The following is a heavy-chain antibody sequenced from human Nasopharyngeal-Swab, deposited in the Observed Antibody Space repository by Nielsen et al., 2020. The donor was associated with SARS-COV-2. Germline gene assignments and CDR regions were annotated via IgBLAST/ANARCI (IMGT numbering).Heavy chain of an antibody. Sequence: SETLSLTCAVYGGSFSGYYWSWIRQPPGKGLEWIGEINHSGSTNYNPSLKSRVTISVDTSKNQFSLNLSSVTAADTAVYYCARGSLGSFSTVTRIYGMDVWGQGTTVTVSS. CDR1: GGSFSGYY. V-gene: IGHV4-34*01. CDR2: INHSGST. CDR3: ARGSLGSFSTVTRIYGMDV. D-gene: IGHD4-17*01. J-gene: IGHJ6*02.